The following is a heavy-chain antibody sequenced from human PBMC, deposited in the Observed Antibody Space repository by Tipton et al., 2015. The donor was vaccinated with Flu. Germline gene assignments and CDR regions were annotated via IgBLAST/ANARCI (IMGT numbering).Heavy chain of an antibody. CDR3: ANLVGTTGKGY. J-gene: IGHJ4*02. V-gene: IGHV4-59*11. Sequence: TLSLTCAVPGGSISSLYWSWIRQPPGKGLEWIGYISYSGGTTYNPSLENRVTISIDTSKNQFSLRLSSVTAADTAVYYCANLVGTTGKGYWGQGTLVTVSS. D-gene: IGHD1-26*01. CDR2: ISYSGGT. CDR1: GGSISSLY.